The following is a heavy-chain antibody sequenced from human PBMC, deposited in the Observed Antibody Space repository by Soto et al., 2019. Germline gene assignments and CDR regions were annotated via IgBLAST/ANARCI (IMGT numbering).Heavy chain of an antibody. V-gene: IGHV4-30-4*01. D-gene: IGHD2-15*01. CDR3: ASANWAYAVDT. CDR1: GGSIITADYY. Sequence: QVQLQESGPGLVKPSQTLSLTCTVSGGSIITADYYWSWIRQPPGKGLEWIGYIHYRGNTFYNPSLKSRLSLSIDTSENQFSLKLTSVTAADTAVYFCASANWAYAVDTWGQGTLVAVSS. CDR2: IHYRGNT. J-gene: IGHJ3*02.